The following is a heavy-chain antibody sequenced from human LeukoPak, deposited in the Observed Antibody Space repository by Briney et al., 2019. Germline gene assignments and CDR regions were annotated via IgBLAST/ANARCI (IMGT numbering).Heavy chain of an antibody. Sequence: GGSLRLSCAASGFTFTCYSMNWVRQAPGEGLEWVSTISGGGGSTYYADSVKGRFTISRDNSKNTLYLQVNSLRAEDTAVYYCAKGGKWDVTPFDYWGQGTLVTVSS. D-gene: IGHD1-26*01. CDR1: GFTFTCYS. CDR3: AKGGKWDVTPFDY. V-gene: IGHV3-23*01. J-gene: IGHJ4*02. CDR2: ISGGGGST.